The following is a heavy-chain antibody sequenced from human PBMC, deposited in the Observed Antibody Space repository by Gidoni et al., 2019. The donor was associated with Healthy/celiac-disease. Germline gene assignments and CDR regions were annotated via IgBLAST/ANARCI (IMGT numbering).Heavy chain of an antibody. CDR1: GYTFTSYN. CDR3: ARDQATVVSLYYFDY. V-gene: IGHV1-46*01. J-gene: IGHJ4*02. Sequence: QVQLVQSGAEVKKPGASGRLSCRTSGYTFTSYNMHWVRPAPGQGLEWMGIINPSGGSTSYAQKVQGRVTMTRDTSTSTVYMELSSLRSDDTAVYDCARDQATVVSLYYFDYWGQGTLVTVSS. D-gene: IGHD4-17*01. CDR2: INPSGGST.